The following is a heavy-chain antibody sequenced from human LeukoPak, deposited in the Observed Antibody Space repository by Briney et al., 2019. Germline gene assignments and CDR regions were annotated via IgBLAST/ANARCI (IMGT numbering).Heavy chain of an antibody. D-gene: IGHD3-16*02. CDR3: AKGGSYRSQPYFDY. CDR2: ISDSGGYT. CDR1: GFTFSSYS. J-gene: IGHJ4*02. Sequence: GGSLRLSCAAPGFTFSSYSMNWVRQAPGKGLEWVSSISDSGGYTFYADSVKGRFTISRDNSKNTVYLQMNSLRAEDTAVYYCAKGGSYRSQPYFDYWGQGTPVTVSS. V-gene: IGHV3-23*01.